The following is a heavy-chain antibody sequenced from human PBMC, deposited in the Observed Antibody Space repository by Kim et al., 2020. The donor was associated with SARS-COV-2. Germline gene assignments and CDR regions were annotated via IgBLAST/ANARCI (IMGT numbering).Heavy chain of an antibody. CDR3: AQNRDGFGD. V-gene: IGHV3-11*01. D-gene: IGHD3-10*01. CDR2: STI. J-gene: IGHJ4*02. Sequence: STIYYADTVKGRFTIARDNAKNSLYLQMNSLRAEDTAVYYCAQNRDGFGDWGQGTLVTVSS.